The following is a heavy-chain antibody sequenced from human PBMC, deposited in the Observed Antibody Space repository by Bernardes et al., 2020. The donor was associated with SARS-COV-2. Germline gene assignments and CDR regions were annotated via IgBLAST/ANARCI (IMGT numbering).Heavy chain of an antibody. J-gene: IGHJ3*02. D-gene: IGHD3-22*01. CDR2: ISSSSSYI. CDR3: ARDLLTDYDSSGYYLPDGFES. Sequence: GGSLRLSCAASGFTFTNHTMNWVRQAPGKGLEWVSSISSSSSYIFYADEVKGRFTISRDNAKNSVYLQMNSLRAEDTAVYHCARDLLTDYDSSGYYLPDGFESWGQGTMVTVSS. CDR1: GFTFTNHT. V-gene: IGHV3-21*06.